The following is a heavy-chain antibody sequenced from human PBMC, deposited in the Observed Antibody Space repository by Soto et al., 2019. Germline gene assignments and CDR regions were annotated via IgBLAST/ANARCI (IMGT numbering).Heavy chain of an antibody. CDR1: GYTCTRYD. CDR3: ARGAYSSSSFPPFDP. J-gene: IGHJ5*02. CDR2: INPDGGRT. D-gene: IGHD6-6*01. Sequence: VHVPCKASGYTCTRYDIHWWRQAPGQPPEWRGRINPDGGRTTYAQNFNGRVSVTRDTSASTVYTELSSLKFEDTVMYYCARGAYSSSSFPPFDPWGQGTLVTVSS. V-gene: IGHV1-46*01.